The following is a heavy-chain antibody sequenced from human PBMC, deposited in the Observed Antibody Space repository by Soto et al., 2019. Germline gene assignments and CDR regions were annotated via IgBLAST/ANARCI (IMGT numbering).Heavy chain of an antibody. D-gene: IGHD2-21*01. V-gene: IGHV4-31*03. CDR1: GDSVSSGSYY. Sequence: SETLSLTCTVSGDSVSSGSYYWSWIRQHPGRGLEWIGYIYYTGNTYYNPSLKSRLAISVDTSKNQFSLNLRLVTAADTAVYYCARLRIATNNYKWFDPWGQGTLVTVSS. J-gene: IGHJ5*02. CDR2: IYYTGNT. CDR3: ARLRIATNNYKWFDP.